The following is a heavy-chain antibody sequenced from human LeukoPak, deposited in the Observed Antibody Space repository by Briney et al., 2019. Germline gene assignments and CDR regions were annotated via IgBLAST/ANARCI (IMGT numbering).Heavy chain of an antibody. CDR3: ARDGGSSGINWFDP. CDR2: IDPSGGST. Sequence: ASVKVSCKASGYTFTTYYMHWVRQPPGQGLDCMGIIDPSGGSTSYAQKFQGRVTITADKSTSTAYMELSSLRSEDTAVHYCARDGGSSGINWFDPWGQGTLVTVSS. D-gene: IGHD2-15*01. CDR1: GYTFTTYY. J-gene: IGHJ5*02. V-gene: IGHV1-46*01.